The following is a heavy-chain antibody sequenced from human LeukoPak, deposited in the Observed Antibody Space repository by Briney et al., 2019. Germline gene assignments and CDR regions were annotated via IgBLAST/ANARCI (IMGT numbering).Heavy chain of an antibody. V-gene: IGHV4-39*01. D-gene: IGHD1-26*01. J-gene: IGHJ4*02. Sequence: PSETLSLTCSVSGVSITSRNYYWVWIRQPPGKGLEWIGNVYYSGNPQSNPPGGNPQYNPSLKSRLTISADMSKNQFSVNLSSVTAADTAVYYCARQSVGVTFDYWGQGRLVTVSS. CDR1: GVSITSRNYY. CDR2: VYYSGNPQSNPPGGNP. CDR3: ARQSVGVTFDY.